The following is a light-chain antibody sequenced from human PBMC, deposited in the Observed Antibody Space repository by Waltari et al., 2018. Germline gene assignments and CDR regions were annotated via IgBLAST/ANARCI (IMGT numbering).Light chain of an antibody. CDR2: DVS. V-gene: IGLV2-14*03. CDR3: SSYTSSSNGV. Sequence: QSALTQPASVSGSPGQSITISCTGTSSDVGGYNYVSWYQQHPGKAPKLMIYDVSNRPSGVSNRFSGSKSGNTASLTISVLQAEDEADYYCSSYTSSSNGVFGGGTKLTVL. J-gene: IGLJ2*01. CDR1: SSDVGGYNY.